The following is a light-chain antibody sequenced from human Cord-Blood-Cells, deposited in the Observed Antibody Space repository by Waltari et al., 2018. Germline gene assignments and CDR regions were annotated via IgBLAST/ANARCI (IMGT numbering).Light chain of an antibody. J-gene: IGLJ1*01. V-gene: IGLV1-40*01. CDR2: GNS. Sequence: QSVLTQPPSVSGAPGQRVTIPCTGSSSTIGAGYDVHWYQHLPGTAPKILIYGNSNRPSGVPDRFSGSKSGTSASLAITGLQAEDEADYYCQSYDSSLSGYVFGTGTKVTVL. CDR1: SSTIGAGYD. CDR3: QSYDSSLSGYV.